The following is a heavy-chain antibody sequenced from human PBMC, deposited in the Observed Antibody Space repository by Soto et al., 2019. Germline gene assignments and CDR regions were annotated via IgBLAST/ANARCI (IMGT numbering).Heavy chain of an antibody. Sequence: SETLSLTCAVSGGSISSSNWWSWVRQPPGKGLEWIGEIYHSGSTNYNPSLKSRVTISVDKSKNQFSLKLSSVTAADTAVYYCARIAVAGTGYHGMDVWGQGTTVTVSS. CDR2: IYHSGST. CDR1: GGSISSSNW. V-gene: IGHV4-4*02. D-gene: IGHD6-19*01. CDR3: ARIAVAGTGYHGMDV. J-gene: IGHJ6*02.